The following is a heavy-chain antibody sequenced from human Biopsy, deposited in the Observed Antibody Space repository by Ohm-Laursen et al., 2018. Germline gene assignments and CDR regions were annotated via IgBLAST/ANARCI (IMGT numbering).Heavy chain of an antibody. J-gene: IGHJ6*02. V-gene: IGHV1-69*01. D-gene: IGHD3-9*01. CDR2: IITFFRTV. CDR1: GGTFSNSA. Sequence: SSVKVSCKVSGGTFSNSAISWVRQAPGQGLEWMGGIITFFRTVHYAQNFQGRLTITADEFTDTAYMELRSLRSEDTAVYYCAPQTPRDPDILTGAYHYDMAVWGQGTTVTVSS. CDR3: APQTPRDPDILTGAYHYDMAV.